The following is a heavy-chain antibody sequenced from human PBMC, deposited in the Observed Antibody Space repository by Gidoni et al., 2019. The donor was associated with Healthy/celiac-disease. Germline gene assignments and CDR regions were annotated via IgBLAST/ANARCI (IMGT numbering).Heavy chain of an antibody. CDR3: ARGKAVAHWYFDL. J-gene: IGHJ2*01. CDR2: IYSGGST. Sequence: EVQLVESGGGLIQPGGSLRLSCAASGFPVSSNYMSWVRQAPGKGLEWVSVIYSGGSTYYADSVKGRFTISRDNSKNTLYLQMNSLRAEDTAVYYCARGKAVAHWYFDLWGRGTLVTVSS. D-gene: IGHD6-19*01. V-gene: IGHV3-53*01. CDR1: GFPVSSNY.